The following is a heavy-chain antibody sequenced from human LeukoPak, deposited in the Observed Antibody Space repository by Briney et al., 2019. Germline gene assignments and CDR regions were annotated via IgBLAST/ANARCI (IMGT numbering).Heavy chain of an antibody. V-gene: IGHV3-74*01. Sequence: PGGSLRLSCVASGFTFSSYWMHWVRQAPGKGLVWVSRINPEETTTSYADSVKGRFTISRDNSKNTLYLQMNSLRAEDTAVYYCAKGYGQRLVNNWFDPWGQGTLVTVSS. D-gene: IGHD6-13*01. CDR3: AKGYGQRLVNNWFDP. CDR1: GFTFSSYW. J-gene: IGHJ5*02. CDR2: INPEETTT.